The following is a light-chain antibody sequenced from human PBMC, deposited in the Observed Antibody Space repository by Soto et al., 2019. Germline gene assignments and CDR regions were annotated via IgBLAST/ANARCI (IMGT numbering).Light chain of an antibody. V-gene: IGKV3-20*01. CDR1: QSISSSY. CDR2: GAS. Sequence: EIVLTQSPGTLSLSPGERATLSCRASQSISSSYLAWYQQKPGQAPRLLIYGASSRATGIPDRFSGSGSGTXXXXXIXXXEPEDFAXXHCQQYGSSRPYTFGQGTKLEIK. J-gene: IGKJ2*01. CDR3: QQYGSSRPYT.